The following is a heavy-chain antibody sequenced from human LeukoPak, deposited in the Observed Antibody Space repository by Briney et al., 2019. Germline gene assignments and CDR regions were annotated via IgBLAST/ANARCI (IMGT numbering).Heavy chain of an antibody. D-gene: IGHD6-13*01. CDR1: GYSISSGYY. CDR2: IYHSGST. CDR3: ARDGTDYGMDV. V-gene: IGHV4-38-2*02. J-gene: IGHJ6*02. Sequence: PSETLSVTCTVSGYSISSGYYWGWIRQPPGKGLEWIGSIYHSGSTYYTPSPKSRVTISVDTSKNQFSLKLSSVTAADTAVYYCARDGTDYGMDVWGQGTTVTVSS.